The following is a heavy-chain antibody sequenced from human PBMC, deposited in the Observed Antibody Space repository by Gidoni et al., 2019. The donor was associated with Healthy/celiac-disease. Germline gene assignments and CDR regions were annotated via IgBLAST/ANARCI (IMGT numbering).Heavy chain of an antibody. Sequence: VQLQQWCAGLLKPSETLSLTCAVYGGSFSGYYWRWIRQPPGKGLEWIGEINPSGSTNYNPSLKSRVTISVDTSKNQFSLKLSSVTAADTAVYYCARRGGAYYYDSSGYYYVHWGQGTLVTVSS. CDR2: INPSGST. CDR1: GGSFSGYY. J-gene: IGHJ4*02. CDR3: ARRGGAYYYDSSGYYYVH. V-gene: IGHV4-34*01. D-gene: IGHD3-22*01.